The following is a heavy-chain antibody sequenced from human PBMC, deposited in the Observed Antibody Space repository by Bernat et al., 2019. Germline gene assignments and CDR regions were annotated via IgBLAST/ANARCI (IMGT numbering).Heavy chain of an antibody. D-gene: IGHD4/OR15-4a*01. CDR2: ISSNWGSK. CDR3: SMVLSRGWFDP. Sequence: EVQLVESGGGLVQPGGSLRLSCSASGFTFSSYAMHWVRQAPGKGLEYVSAISSNWGSKTYAESVKGRFNISRENSKKTLYLQMSSLRAEDTAVYYCSMVLSRGWFDPWGQGTLVTVSS. CDR1: GFTFSSYA. J-gene: IGHJ5*02. V-gene: IGHV3-64D*06.